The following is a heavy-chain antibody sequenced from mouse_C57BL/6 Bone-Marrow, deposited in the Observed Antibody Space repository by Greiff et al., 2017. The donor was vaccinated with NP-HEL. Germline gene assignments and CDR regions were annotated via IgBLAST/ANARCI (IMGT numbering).Heavy chain of an antibody. CDR2: IDPETGGT. J-gene: IGHJ3*01. CDR1: GYTFTDYE. CDR3: TNPAWFAY. V-gene: IGHV1-15*01. Sequence: VQLQQSGAELVRPGASVTLSCKASGYTFTDYEMHWVKQTPVHGLEWIGAIDPETGGTAYNQKFKGKAILTADKSSSTAYMELRSLTSEDSALYYCTNPAWFAYWGQGTLVTVSA.